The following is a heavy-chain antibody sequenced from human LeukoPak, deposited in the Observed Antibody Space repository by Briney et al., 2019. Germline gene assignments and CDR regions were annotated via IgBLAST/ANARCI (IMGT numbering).Heavy chain of an antibody. D-gene: IGHD6-6*01. CDR2: INPNSGGT. CDR1: GYTFTGYY. Sequence: ASVKVSCKASGYTFTGYYMHWVRQAPGQGLEWMGWINPNSGGTNYAQKFQGRVTMTRDTSISTAYMELSRLRSDDTAVYYCARAAAAYSSSSWNYYYYMDVWGKGTTVTVSS. J-gene: IGHJ6*03. V-gene: IGHV1-2*02. CDR3: ARAAAAYSSSSWNYYYYMDV.